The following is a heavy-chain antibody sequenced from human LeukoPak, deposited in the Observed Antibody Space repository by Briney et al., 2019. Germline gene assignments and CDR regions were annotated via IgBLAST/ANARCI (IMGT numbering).Heavy chain of an antibody. V-gene: IGHV1-8*03. J-gene: IGHJ5*02. Sequence: ASVKVSCKASGYTFTGYYMHWVRQATGQGLEWMGWMNPNSGNTGYAQKFQGRVTITRNTSISTAYMELSSLRSEDTAVYYCARGRAPGNWFDPWGQGTLVTVSS. CDR2: MNPNSGNT. CDR3: ARGRAPGNWFDP. CDR1: GYTFTGYY.